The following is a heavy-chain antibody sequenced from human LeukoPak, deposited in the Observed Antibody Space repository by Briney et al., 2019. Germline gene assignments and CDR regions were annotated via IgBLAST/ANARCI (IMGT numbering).Heavy chain of an antibody. J-gene: IGHJ5*02. CDR3: TRDES. CDR1: GFTFSNYA. V-gene: IGHV3-23*01. Sequence: GGSLRLSCAASGFTFSNYAMSWVRQAPGKGLEWVSTISASGGSTYSADSVKGRFTISRDNSKNTLYVQMNSLRAEDTAVYYCTRDESWGQGTLVTVSS. CDR2: ISASGGST.